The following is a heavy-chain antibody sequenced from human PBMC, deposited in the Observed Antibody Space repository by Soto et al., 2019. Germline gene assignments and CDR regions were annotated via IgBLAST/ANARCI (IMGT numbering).Heavy chain of an antibody. D-gene: IGHD4-17*01. V-gene: IGHV3-33*08. J-gene: IGHJ3*02. CDR3: ARGKSLMTTVSGDAFDI. CDR2: IWKDGSNK. CDR1: GFTFSDYW. Sequence: GGSLRLSCAASGFTFSDYWMHWVRQAPGKGLEWVSVIWKDGSNKYYADSVKGRFTISRDNSKNTLYLQMNSLRAEDTAVYYCARGKSLMTTVSGDAFDIWGQGTMVTVS.